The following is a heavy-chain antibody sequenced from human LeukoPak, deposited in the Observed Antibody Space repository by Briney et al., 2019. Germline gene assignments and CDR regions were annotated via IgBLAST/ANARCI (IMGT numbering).Heavy chain of an antibody. Sequence: SETLSLTCAVSSGSISSSNWRSWVRQPPGEGLEWIGEIYYSGSTNDNPSLKSRVTISVDKSKNQFSLKLSSVTAADTAVYYCARARYCSGGSCYLDAFDIWGQGTMVTVSS. V-gene: IGHV4-4*02. D-gene: IGHD2-15*01. J-gene: IGHJ3*02. CDR2: IYYSGST. CDR3: ARARYCSGGSCYLDAFDI. CDR1: SGSISSSNW.